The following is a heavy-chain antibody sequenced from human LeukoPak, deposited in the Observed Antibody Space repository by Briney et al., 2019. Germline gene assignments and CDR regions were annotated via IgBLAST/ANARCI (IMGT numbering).Heavy chain of an antibody. J-gene: IGHJ3*02. Sequence: TSETLSLTCTVSGGSISSYYWSWIRQPPGKELEWIGYIYYSGSTNYNPSLKSRVTISVDTSKNQFSLKLSSVTAADTAVYYCARDLTNYYDSSGDDAFDIWGQGTMVTVSS. V-gene: IGHV4-59*01. CDR2: IYYSGST. CDR3: ARDLTNYYDSSGDDAFDI. CDR1: GGSISSYY. D-gene: IGHD3-22*01.